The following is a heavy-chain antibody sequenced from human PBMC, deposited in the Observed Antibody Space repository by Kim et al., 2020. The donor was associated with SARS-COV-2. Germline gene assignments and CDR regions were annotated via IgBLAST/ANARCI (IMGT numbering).Heavy chain of an antibody. Sequence: SVKVSCKASGGTFSSYAISWVRQAPGQGLEWMGGIIPIFGTANYAQKFQGRVTITADESTSTAYMELSSLRSEDTAVYYCASRIHYGDDYFDYWGQGTLVTVSS. V-gene: IGHV1-69*13. CDR3: ASRIHYGDDYFDY. D-gene: IGHD4-17*01. CDR1: GGTFSSYA. J-gene: IGHJ4*02. CDR2: IIPIFGTA.